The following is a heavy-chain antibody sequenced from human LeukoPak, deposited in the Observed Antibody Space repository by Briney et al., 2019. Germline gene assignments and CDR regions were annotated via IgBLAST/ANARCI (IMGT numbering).Heavy chain of an antibody. CDR2: IYYSGST. CDR1: GGSISSGSYY. CDR3: ATELIVVVTAIPA. D-gene: IGHD2-21*02. J-gene: IGHJ4*02. V-gene: IGHV4-30-2*03. Sequence: PSQTLSLTCTVSGGSISSGSYYWSWIRQPAGKGLEWIGSIYYSGSTYYNPSLKSRVTISVDTSKNQFSLKLSSVTAADTAVYYCATELIVVVTAIPAWGQGTLVTVSS.